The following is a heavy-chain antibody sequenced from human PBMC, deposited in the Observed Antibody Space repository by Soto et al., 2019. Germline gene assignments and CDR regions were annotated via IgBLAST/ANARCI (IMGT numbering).Heavy chain of an antibody. Sequence: ASVKVSCKASGYSFTNNDVSWVRQATGQGLEWMGWMNPGSGNTGYAQKFQGRVTMTRDISIATAYMELSSLRSDDTAIYYCARMETFGSLNWFDPWGQGTLVTVSS. CDR1: GYSFTNND. J-gene: IGHJ5*02. V-gene: IGHV1-8*01. CDR3: ARMETFGSLNWFDP. CDR2: MNPGSGNT. D-gene: IGHD3-16*01.